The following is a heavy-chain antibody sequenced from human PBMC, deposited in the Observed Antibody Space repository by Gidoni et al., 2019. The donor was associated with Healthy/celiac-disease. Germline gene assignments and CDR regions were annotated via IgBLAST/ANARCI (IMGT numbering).Heavy chain of an antibody. D-gene: IGHD3-22*01. CDR2: IYYSGST. Sequence: QLQLQESGPGLVKPSETLSLTCTVSGGSISSSSYYWGWIRQPPGKGLEWIGSIYYSGSTYYHPSLKIRFTISVDTSKNQFSLKLSSVTAADTAVYYCARPAFWDSSGYFPSYYYYGMDVWGQGTTVTVSS. CDR1: GGSISSSSYY. CDR3: ARPAFWDSSGYFPSYYYYGMDV. V-gene: IGHV4-39*01. J-gene: IGHJ6*02.